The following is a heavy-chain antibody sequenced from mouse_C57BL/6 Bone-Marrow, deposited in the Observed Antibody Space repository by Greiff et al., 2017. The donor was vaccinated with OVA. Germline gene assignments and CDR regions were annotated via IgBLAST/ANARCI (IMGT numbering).Heavy chain of an antibody. CDR1: GFNIKNTY. D-gene: IGHD1-1*01. V-gene: IGHV14-3*01. CDR3: VPHYYGSSPWFAY. Sequence: EVQLQQSVAELVRPGASVKLSCTASGFNIKNTYMHWVKQRPEQGLEWIGRIDPANGNTKYAPKFQGKATITADTSSNTAYLQLSSLTSEYTAIYYCVPHYYGSSPWFAYWGQGTLVTVSA. J-gene: IGHJ3*01. CDR2: IDPANGNT.